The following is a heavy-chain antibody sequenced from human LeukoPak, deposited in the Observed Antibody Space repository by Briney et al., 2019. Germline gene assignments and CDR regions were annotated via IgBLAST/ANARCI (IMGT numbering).Heavy chain of an antibody. V-gene: IGHV4-59*08. CDR2: IFHTGGT. Sequence: PSETLSLTCTVSGGSIRPYYWSWMRQPPGKGPEYAGYIFHTGGTNYNPSLGSRVTVSLDTSKNQFSLKLSSVTAADTAVYYCARLGFCRGDNCLDDYWGQGTLVTVSS. CDR3: ARLGFCRGDNCLDDY. CDR1: GGSIRPYY. D-gene: IGHD2-15*01. J-gene: IGHJ4*02.